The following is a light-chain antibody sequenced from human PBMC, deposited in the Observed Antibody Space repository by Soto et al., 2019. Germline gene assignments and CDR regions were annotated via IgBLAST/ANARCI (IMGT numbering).Light chain of an antibody. CDR1: NSNIGSHT. CDR2: SNR. CDR3: ASWDDNLQV. Sequence: QSVLTQPPSASGTPGQRVTISCSGSNSNIGSHTVNWYQQLPGTAPKLLIYSNRQRPLGVPVRFSGSKSGTSASLAISGLQSEDEADYYCASWDDNLQVFGLGTKVTVL. J-gene: IGLJ1*01. V-gene: IGLV1-44*01.